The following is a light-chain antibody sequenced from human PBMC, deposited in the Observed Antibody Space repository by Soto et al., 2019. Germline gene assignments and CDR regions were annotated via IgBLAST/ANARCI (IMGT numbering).Light chain of an antibody. V-gene: IGKV3-20*01. CDR3: QQYGSSPWP. Sequence: EIVLTQSPGTLSLSPGERATLSCRASQSVSSSYLAWYQQKPGQAPRLLIYGASSRATSIPDRFSGSGSGTDFTLTISRLEPEDFAVYYCQQYGSSPWPFGQGTKVEIK. CDR2: GAS. CDR1: QSVSSSY. J-gene: IGKJ1*01.